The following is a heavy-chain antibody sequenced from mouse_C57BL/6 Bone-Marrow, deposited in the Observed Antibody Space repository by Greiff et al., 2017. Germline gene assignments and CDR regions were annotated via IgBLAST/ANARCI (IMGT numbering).Heavy chain of an antibody. CDR3: ATFPVLSAY. CDR1: GYTFTSYW. J-gene: IGHJ3*01. V-gene: IGHV1-55*01. Sequence: QVQLQQPGAELVKPGASVKMSCKASGYTFTSYWITWVKQRPGQGLEWIGDIYPGSGSTNYNEKFKSNVTLSVDTSYSTAYMQHSSLTSEDAAVYYCATFPVLSAYWGQGTLVTVSA. CDR2: IYPGSGST.